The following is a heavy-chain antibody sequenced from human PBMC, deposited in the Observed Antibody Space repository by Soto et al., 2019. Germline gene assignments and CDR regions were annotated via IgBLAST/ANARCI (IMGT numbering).Heavy chain of an antibody. CDR3: AHRATMTTFGLVIDSGIWFDP. CDR1: GFSLSSSGAA. J-gene: IGHJ5*02. D-gene: IGHD3-16*01. CDR2: IYWDDDK. V-gene: IGHV2-5*02. Sequence: QINLKESAPTVVKPTQTLTLTCTFSGFSLSSSGAAVGWIRQPPGRALEWVALIYWDDDKPYNRYNPSLDGRVSVTKDTSKIQVALTLTTVDPADTATYFCAHRATMTTFGLVIDSGIWFDPWGQGTRVSVSS.